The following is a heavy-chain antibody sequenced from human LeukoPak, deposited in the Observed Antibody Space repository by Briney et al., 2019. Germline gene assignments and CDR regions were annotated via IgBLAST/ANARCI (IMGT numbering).Heavy chain of an antibody. J-gene: IGHJ3*02. CDR3: ARVRFTVTTAGGAFDI. CDR2: ISAYNGNT. D-gene: IGHD4-17*01. V-gene: IGHV1-18*01. Sequence: GASVKVSCKASGYTFTSYGISWVRQAPGQGLEWMGWISAYNGNTNYAQKLQGRVTMTTDTSTSTAYMELRSLRSDDTAVYYCARVRFTVTTAGGAFDIWGQGTMVTVSS. CDR1: GYTFTSYG.